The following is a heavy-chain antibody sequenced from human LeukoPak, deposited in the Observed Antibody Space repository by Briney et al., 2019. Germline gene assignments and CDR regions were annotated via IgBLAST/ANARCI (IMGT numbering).Heavy chain of an antibody. CDR3: TRDARITSLSLYY. J-gene: IGHJ4*02. D-gene: IGHD3-10*01. CDR1: GFTFGDYA. V-gene: IGHV3-49*03. CDR2: IRSKAYGGTT. Sequence: GGSLRLSCTASGFTFGDYAMSWFRQAPGKGLEWVGFIRSKAYGGTTEYAASVKGRFTISRDDSKSIAYLQMNSLKTEGTAVYYCTRDARITSLSLYYWGQGTLVTVSS.